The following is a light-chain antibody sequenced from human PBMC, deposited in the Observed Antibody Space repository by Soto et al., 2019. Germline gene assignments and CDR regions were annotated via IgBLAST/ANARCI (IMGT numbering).Light chain of an antibody. CDR2: LDSDGSH. J-gene: IGLJ2*01. Sequence: QLVLTQSPSASASLGASVKLTCTLSRGHSSYAIAWHQQQPEKGPRYLMKLDSDGSHTKGDAIPDRFSGSSSGAERYLTITSLQSEDEADYYCQSWGTGSHVVFGGGTQLTVL. V-gene: IGLV4-69*01. CDR3: QSWGTGSHVV. CDR1: RGHSSYA.